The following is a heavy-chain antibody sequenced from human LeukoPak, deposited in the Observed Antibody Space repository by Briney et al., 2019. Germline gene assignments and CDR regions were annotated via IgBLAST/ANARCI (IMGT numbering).Heavy chain of an antibody. CDR2: ISSRSSYI. Sequence: PGGSLRLSCAASGFTFSSYSMNWVRQAPGKGLEWVSSISSRSSYIYYADSVKGRFTISRDNAKNSLYLQMNSLRAEDTAVYYCARGNDYGDYELDYWGQGTLVTVSS. D-gene: IGHD4-17*01. CDR3: ARGNDYGDYELDY. V-gene: IGHV3-21*01. CDR1: GFTFSSYS. J-gene: IGHJ4*02.